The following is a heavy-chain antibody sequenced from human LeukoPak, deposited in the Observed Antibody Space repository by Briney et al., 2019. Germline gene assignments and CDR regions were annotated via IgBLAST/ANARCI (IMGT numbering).Heavy chain of an antibody. CDR2: IYSGGST. CDR3: AKDPYYDILTGYYLSFDY. J-gene: IGHJ4*02. D-gene: IGHD3-9*01. Sequence: PGGSLRLSCAASGFIVSNNYMSWVRQAPGKGLEWVSVIYSGGSTYYADSVKGRFTISRDNSKNTLYLQMNSLRAEDTAVYYCAKDPYYDILTGYYLSFDYWGQGTLVTVSS. V-gene: IGHV3-53*01. CDR1: GFIVSNNY.